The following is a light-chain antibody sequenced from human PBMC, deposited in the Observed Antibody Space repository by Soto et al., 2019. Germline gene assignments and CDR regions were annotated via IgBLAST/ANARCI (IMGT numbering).Light chain of an antibody. CDR2: DAS. Sequence: DMQMTQSPSTLSASVGDRVTITCRASQSISSWLAWYQQKPGKAPKLLIYDASSLESGVPSRFSGSGSGTEFTLTISSLQPDDFVTYYCQQYNSYSYTFGQGTKLEIK. J-gene: IGKJ2*01. CDR3: QQYNSYSYT. V-gene: IGKV1-5*01. CDR1: QSISSW.